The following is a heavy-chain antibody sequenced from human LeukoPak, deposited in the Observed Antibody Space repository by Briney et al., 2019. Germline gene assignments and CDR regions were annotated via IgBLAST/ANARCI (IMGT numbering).Heavy chain of an antibody. CDR3: ANGYSYYNY. Sequence: GGSLRLSCAASGFTFNNYAMSWVRQAPGKGLEWVSAVSVSGDNTYYADSVKGRFTISRDSSKNTLYLQMNSLRAEDTAVYYCANGYSYYNYWGQGTLVTVSS. D-gene: IGHD4-11*01. CDR2: VSVSGDNT. V-gene: IGHV3-23*01. J-gene: IGHJ4*02. CDR1: GFTFNNYA.